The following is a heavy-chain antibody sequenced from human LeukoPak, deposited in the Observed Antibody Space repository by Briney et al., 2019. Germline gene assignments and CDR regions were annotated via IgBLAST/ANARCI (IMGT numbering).Heavy chain of an antibody. CDR2: ISSSSSTI. Sequence: PGGSLRLSCAASGFTFSSYSMNWVRQAPGKGLEWVSYISSSSSTIYYADSVKGRFTISRDNAKNSLYLQMNSLRAEDTAVYYCARDGVVTSPYAFDIWGQGTMVTVSS. J-gene: IGHJ3*02. CDR3: ARDGVVTSPYAFDI. CDR1: GFTFSSYS. V-gene: IGHV3-48*04. D-gene: IGHD3-3*01.